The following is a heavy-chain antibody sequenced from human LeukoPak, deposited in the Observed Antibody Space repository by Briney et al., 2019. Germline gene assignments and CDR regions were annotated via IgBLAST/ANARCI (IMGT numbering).Heavy chain of an antibody. CDR1: GYNFPSYW. V-gene: IGHV5-51*01. CDR2: IDPHDSDT. CDR3: VRVLSSSWFDFDY. Sequence: GESLKISCKGSGYNFPSYWIGWVRQMPGKGLEWMGVIDPHDSDTRYSPSFRGLVTISADKSTTTAYRQWTSLKASDTAMYYCVRVLSSSWFDFDYWGQGTLVTVSS. J-gene: IGHJ4*02. D-gene: IGHD6-13*01.